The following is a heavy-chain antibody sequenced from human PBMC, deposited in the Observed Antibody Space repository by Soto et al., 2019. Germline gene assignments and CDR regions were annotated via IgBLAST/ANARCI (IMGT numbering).Heavy chain of an antibody. D-gene: IGHD4-17*01. Sequence: SETLSLTCTVSGCSISSYYWSWIRQPPGKGLEWIGYIYYSGSTNYNPSLKSRVTISVDTSKNQFSLKLSSVTAADTAVYYCARVVRDDYGDSAFDYWGQGTLVTVSS. CDR3: ARVVRDDYGDSAFDY. J-gene: IGHJ4*02. CDR1: GCSISSYY. V-gene: IGHV4-59*01. CDR2: IYYSGST.